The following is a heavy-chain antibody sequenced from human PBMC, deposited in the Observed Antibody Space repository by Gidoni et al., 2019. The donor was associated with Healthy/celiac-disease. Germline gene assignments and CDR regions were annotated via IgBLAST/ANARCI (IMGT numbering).Heavy chain of an antibody. J-gene: IGHJ2*01. CDR3: ARPDPDGARNWYFDL. Sequence: EVQLVQSGSEVKKPGESLKISCKGSGYRFNSYWIGWVRQMPGKGLEWMGIIYPGDSDTRYSPSFQGQVTISVDKSISTAYLQWSSLKASDTAMYYCARPDPDGARNWYFDLWGRGTLVTVSS. CDR2: IYPGDSDT. V-gene: IGHV5-51*01. D-gene: IGHD3-16*01. CDR1: GYRFNSYW.